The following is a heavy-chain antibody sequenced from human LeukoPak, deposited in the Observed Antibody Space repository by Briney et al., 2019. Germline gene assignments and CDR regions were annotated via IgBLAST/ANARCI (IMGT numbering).Heavy chain of an antibody. D-gene: IGHD6-13*01. CDR1: GGSFITSSYY. J-gene: IGHJ4*02. Sequence: RSSETLSLTCSVSGGSFITSSYYWGWIRQPPGEGLEWIGSVYSTGNTYFNPSLKSRLTISVNTSSNQFSLKLNSVTAADTAVYYCARLPASGTRTVDFWGQGTLVTVSS. V-gene: IGHV4-39*01. CDR2: VYSTGNT. CDR3: ARLPASGTRTVDF.